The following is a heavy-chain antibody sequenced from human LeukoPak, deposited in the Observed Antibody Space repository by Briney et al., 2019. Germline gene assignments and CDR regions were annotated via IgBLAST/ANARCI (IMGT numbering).Heavy chain of an antibody. D-gene: IGHD2-2*01. V-gene: IGHV3-23*01. J-gene: IGHJ6*03. CDR1: GFTLSSYA. CDR2: LSGSGGST. Sequence: GGSLRLSRAASGFTLSSYAMSWVRQAPRKGLGWVSALSGSGGSTYYADSVKGRFTISRDNSKNTLYLQMNSLRAEDTAVYYCARAREYQLPIYYYYYYMDVWGKGTTVTVSS. CDR3: ARAREYQLPIYYYYYYMDV.